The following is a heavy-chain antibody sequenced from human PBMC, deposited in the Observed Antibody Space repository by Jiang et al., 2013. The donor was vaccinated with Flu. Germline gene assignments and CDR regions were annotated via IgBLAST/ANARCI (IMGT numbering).Heavy chain of an antibody. CDR1: GGSISSSNW. CDR2: IYHSGST. D-gene: IGHD6-19*01. V-gene: IGHV4-4*02. J-gene: IGHJ5*02. CDR3: AREHIAVAGTRWFDP. Sequence: GPGLVKPSGTLSLTCAVSGGSISSSNWWSWVRQPPGKGLEWIGEIYHSGSTNYNPSLKSRVTISVDKSKNQFSLKLSSVTAADTAVYYCAREHIAVAGTRWFDPWGQGTLVTVSS.